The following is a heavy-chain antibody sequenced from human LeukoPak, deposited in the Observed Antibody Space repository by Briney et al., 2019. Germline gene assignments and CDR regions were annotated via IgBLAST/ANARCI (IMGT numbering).Heavy chain of an antibody. J-gene: IGHJ4*02. D-gene: IGHD3-3*01. V-gene: IGHV3-74*01. Sequence: GGSLRLSCAASGFIFSTYWLHWVRQAPGKGLVWVSRINTDGSSTSYADSVKGRFTISRDNAKNTLYLQMNSLRAEDTAVYYCARVPLDFWSGYLHGSFDYWGQGTLVTVSS. CDR2: INTDGSST. CDR1: GFIFSTYW. CDR3: ARVPLDFWSGYLHGSFDY.